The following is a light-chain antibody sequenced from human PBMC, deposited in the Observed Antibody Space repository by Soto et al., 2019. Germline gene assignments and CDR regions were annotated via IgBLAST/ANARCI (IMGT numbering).Light chain of an antibody. V-gene: IGLV2-14*01. CDR3: SSSTRISTLV. CDR2: DVS. CDR1: SSDVGGYNY. J-gene: IGLJ1*01. Sequence: QSALTQPASVSGSPGQSITISCTGTSSDVGGYNYVSWYQQHPGKAPKLMIYDVSNRPSGVSNRFSGSKSGNTASLTISGLQAEDEADYYCSSSTRISTLVFVPGTKVTVL.